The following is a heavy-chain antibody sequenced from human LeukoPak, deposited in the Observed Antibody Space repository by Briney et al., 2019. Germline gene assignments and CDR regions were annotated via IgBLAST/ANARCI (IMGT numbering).Heavy chain of an antibody. D-gene: IGHD1-26*01. J-gene: IGHJ3*02. CDR1: GYTFTGYY. CDR3: ARGRGSGDAFEI. V-gene: IGHV1-2*02. Sequence: DSLKVSCKASGYTFTGYYMHWVRQAPGQGLEWVGWINPNSGGTKYAQKFQGRVTMTRDTSVSTAYVELSRLRSDDTTVYYCARGRGSGDAFEIWGQGTMVTVSS. CDR2: INPNSGGT.